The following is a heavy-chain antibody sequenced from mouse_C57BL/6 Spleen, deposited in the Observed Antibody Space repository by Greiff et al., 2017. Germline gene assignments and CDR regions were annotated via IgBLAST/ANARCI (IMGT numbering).Heavy chain of an antibody. V-gene: IGHV1-55*01. CDR3: ARRYDYDVDFDV. D-gene: IGHD2-4*01. CDR2: IYPGSGST. CDR1: GYTFTSYW. Sequence: VQLQQPGAELVKPGASVKMSCKASGYTFTSYWITWVKQRPGQGLEWIGDIYPGSGSTNYNEKFKSKATLTVDTSSSTAYMQLSSLTSEDSAVYYCARRYDYDVDFDVWGTGTTVTVSS. J-gene: IGHJ1*03.